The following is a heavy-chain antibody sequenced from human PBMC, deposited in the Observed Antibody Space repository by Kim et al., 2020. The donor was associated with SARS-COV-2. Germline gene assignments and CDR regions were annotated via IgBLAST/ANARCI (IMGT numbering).Heavy chain of an antibody. CDR2: MYHSGRT. J-gene: IGHJ4*02. CDR3: ARVWSGYYTGNYFDY. CDR1: GGSISGGTYS. V-gene: IGHV4-30-2*01. D-gene: IGHD3-3*01. Sequence: SETLSLTCAVSGGSISGGTYSWSWIRQPPGKGLEWIGYMYHSGRTYYNPSLKSRVTISVDRSKNQFSLKLSSVTAADTAVYFCARVWSGYYTGNYFDYWGQGTLVTVSS.